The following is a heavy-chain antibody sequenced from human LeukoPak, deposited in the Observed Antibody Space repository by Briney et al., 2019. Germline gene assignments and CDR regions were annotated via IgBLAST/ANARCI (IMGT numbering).Heavy chain of an antibody. V-gene: IGHV1-18*01. CDR2: ISAYNGNT. CDR1: GYTFTSYG. J-gene: IGHJ5*02. Sequence: ASVKVSCKASGYTFTSYGISWVRQAPGQGLEWMGWISAYNGNTNYAQKLQGRVTMTTDTSTSTAYMELRSLRSDDTAVYYCARDSEDCSGGSCYYLKVNWSDPWGQGTLVTVSS. CDR3: ARDSEDCSGGSCYYLKVNWSDP. D-gene: IGHD2-15*01.